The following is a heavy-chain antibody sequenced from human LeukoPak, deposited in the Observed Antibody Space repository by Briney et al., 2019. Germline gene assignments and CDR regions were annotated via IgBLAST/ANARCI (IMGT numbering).Heavy chain of an antibody. Sequence: GGSLRLSCAASGFTFSSYWMSWVRQAPGKGLEWVANIKQDGSEKYYVDSVKGRFTISRDNAKNSLYLQMNSLRAEDTAVYYCAREFRWELLGVDYWGQGTLVTVSS. CDR3: AREFRWELLGVDY. D-gene: IGHD1-26*01. CDR2: IKQDGSEK. CDR1: GFTFSSYW. V-gene: IGHV3-7*01. J-gene: IGHJ4*02.